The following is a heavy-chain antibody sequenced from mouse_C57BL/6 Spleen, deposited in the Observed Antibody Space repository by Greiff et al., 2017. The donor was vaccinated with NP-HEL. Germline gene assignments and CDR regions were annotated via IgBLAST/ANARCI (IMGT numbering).Heavy chain of an antibody. V-gene: IGHV1-64*01. J-gene: IGHJ4*01. CDR2: IHPNSGST. CDR3: AGGAYYDYGDAMDY. Sequence: VQLQQPGAELVKPGASVKLSCKASGYTFTSYWMHWVKQRPGQGLEWIGMIHPNSGSTNYNEKFKSKATLTVDKSSSTAYMQLSSLTSEDSAVYYCAGGAYYDYGDAMDYWGQGTSVTVSS. D-gene: IGHD2-4*01. CDR1: GYTFTSYW.